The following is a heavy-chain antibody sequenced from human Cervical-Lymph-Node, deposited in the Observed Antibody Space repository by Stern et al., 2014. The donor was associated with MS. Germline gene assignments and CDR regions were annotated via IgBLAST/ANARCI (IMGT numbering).Heavy chain of an antibody. V-gene: IGHV3-23*01. CDR1: GFTFSDFA. J-gene: IGHJ4*02. CDR2: ISGDGGDT. CDR3: AKDPTTVATVNLDY. D-gene: IGHD5-12*01. Sequence: EVQLLESGGGLVQPGGSLRLSCAASGFTFSDFAMNWVRQAPGKGLQWVSAISGDGGDTYYTDSLKGRFTISRDNSKNILYLQLSSLRAEDTAVYYCAKDPTTVATVNLDYWGQGVLVTVSS.